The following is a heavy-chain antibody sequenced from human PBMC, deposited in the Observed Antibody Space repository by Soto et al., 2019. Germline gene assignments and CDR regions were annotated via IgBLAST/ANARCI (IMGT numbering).Heavy chain of an antibody. J-gene: IGHJ5*02. D-gene: IGHD6-19*01. Sequence: QVQLMESGGGVVQPGRSLRLSCAASGFTFSSYGMHWVRQAPGKGLEWVAVISYDGSNKYYADSVKGRFTISRDNSKNTLYLQMNSLRAEDTAVYYCAKVDSSGWYWFDPWGQGTLVTVSS. CDR3: AKVDSSGWYWFDP. CDR2: ISYDGSNK. CDR1: GFTFSSYG. V-gene: IGHV3-30*18.